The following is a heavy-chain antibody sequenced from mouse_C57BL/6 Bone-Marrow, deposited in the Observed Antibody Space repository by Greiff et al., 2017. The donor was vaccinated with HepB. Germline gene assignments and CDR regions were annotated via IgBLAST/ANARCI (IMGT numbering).Heavy chain of an antibody. CDR2: ISSGGSYT. Sequence: EVKLKESGGDLVKPGGSLKLSCAASGFTFSSYGMSWVRQTPDKRLEWVATISSGGSYTYYPDSVKGRFTISRANAKNTLYLQMSSLKSEDTAMYYCARHRTVVANTLYWYFDVWGTGTTVTVSS. CDR1: GFTFSSYG. J-gene: IGHJ1*03. CDR3: ARHRTVVANTLYWYFDV. V-gene: IGHV5-6*01. D-gene: IGHD1-1*01.